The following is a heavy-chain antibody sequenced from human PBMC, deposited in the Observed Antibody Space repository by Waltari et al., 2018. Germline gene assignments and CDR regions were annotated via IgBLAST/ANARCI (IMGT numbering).Heavy chain of an antibody. CDR2: ICGYTSDK. CDR3: ASISLFGADYRPAYYYGMDV. D-gene: IGHD3-3*01. Sequence: QVQLVQSGPEMKEPGASVRVSCKTSGYTFTSHGSTWVGQAPGQGLEWMGWICGYTSDKHVTQKYNGRVIRPRGRSTTPFGMEVGSLTSDDPAVYSCASISLFGADYRPAYYYGMDVWGQGTTVIVSS. CDR1: GYTFTSHG. V-gene: IGHV1-18*01. J-gene: IGHJ6*02.